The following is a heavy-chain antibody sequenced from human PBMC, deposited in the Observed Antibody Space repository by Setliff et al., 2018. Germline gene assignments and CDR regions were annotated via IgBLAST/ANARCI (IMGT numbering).Heavy chain of an antibody. V-gene: IGHV3-21*05. CDR1: GFNFRNSA. Sequence: GGSLRLSCAASGFNFRNSARNWVRQAPGKGLEWISYITIHVDYIYYADSVKGLVTISRDDARSTMYLQMNRLRAEDTAVYYCARDNWVDSVMVTEKGEFWGQGTLVTVSS. CDR3: ARDNWVDSVMVTEKGEF. CDR2: ITIHVDYI. D-gene: IGHD5-18*01. J-gene: IGHJ4*02.